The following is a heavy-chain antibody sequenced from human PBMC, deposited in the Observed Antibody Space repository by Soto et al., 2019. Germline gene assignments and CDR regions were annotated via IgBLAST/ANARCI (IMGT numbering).Heavy chain of an antibody. CDR1: GLTFSSYA. J-gene: IGHJ6*02. V-gene: IGHV3-23*01. Sequence: EVQLLESGGGLVQPGGSLRLSCAASGLTFSSYAMSWVRQAPGKGLEWVSVISGSGGSTYSADSVKGRFTISRDNSKNTLYMQMNSLRAEDTALYYCAKDHGSGFLNYYYGMYVWGQGTTVTVSS. CDR3: AKDHGSGFLNYYYGMYV. D-gene: IGHD3-10*01. CDR2: ISGSGGST.